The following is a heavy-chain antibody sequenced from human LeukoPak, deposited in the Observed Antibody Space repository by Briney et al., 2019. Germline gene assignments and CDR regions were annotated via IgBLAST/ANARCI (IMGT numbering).Heavy chain of an antibody. CDR3: ARDTYSGSYHDAFDI. V-gene: IGHV1-46*01. J-gene: IGHJ3*02. D-gene: IGHD1-26*01. CDR1: GYTFTGYY. CDR2: INPSGGST. Sequence: GASVKVSCKASGYTFTGYYMHWVRQAPGQGLEWMGIINPSGGSTSYAQKFQGRVTMTRDMSTSTVYMELSSLRSEDTAVYYCARDTYSGSYHDAFDIWGQGTMVTVSS.